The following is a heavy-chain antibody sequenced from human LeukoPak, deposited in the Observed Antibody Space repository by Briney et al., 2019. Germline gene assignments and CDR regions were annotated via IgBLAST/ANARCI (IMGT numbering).Heavy chain of an antibody. V-gene: IGHV4-30-4*01. Sequence: SETLSLTCTVSGGSISSGDYYWSWIRQPPGKGLEWIGYIYYSGSTYYNPSLKSRVTISVDTSKNQFSLKLSSVTAADTAVYYCARGGWESSSSWYHYWGQGTLVTVSS. J-gene: IGHJ4*02. CDR2: IYYSGST. CDR1: GGSISSGDYY. CDR3: ARGGWESSSSWYHY. D-gene: IGHD6-13*01.